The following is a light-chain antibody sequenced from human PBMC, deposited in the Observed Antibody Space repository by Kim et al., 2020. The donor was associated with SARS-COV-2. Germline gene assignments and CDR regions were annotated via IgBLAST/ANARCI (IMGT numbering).Light chain of an antibody. J-gene: IGLJ2*01. CDR2: DVS. Sequence: QSALTQPASVSGSPGQSITISCTGTSSDVGGYNYVSWYQQHPGKAPKLMIYDVSNRPSGVSNRFSGSKSGKTASLTISGLQAEDEAYYCCSSYTSSSTLVFGGGNQLTVL. V-gene: IGLV2-14*03. CDR1: SSDVGGYNY. CDR3: SSYTSSSTLV.